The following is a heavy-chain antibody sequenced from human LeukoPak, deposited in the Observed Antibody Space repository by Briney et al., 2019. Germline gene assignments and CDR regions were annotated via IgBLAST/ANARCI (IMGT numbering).Heavy chain of an antibody. CDR1: GLAFSGSA. J-gene: IGHJ4*02. Sequence: PGGSLRLSCAASGLAFSGSAIHWVRQASGKGLDWVALIRNKANSYATAYAAAVRGTFTISRDDSKNTAYLQMNRLNSEDTAVYYCTRHLGYIYGYLRDYWGEGTLVTVSS. CDR2: IRNKANSYAT. CDR3: TRHLGYIYGYLRDY. V-gene: IGHV3-73*01. D-gene: IGHD5-18*01.